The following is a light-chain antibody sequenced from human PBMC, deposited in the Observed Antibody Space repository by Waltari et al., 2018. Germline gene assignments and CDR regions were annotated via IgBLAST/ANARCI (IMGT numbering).Light chain of an antibody. J-gene: IGKJ1*01. Sequence: DIQMTQSPSALSASVGDRVTITCRASESVSKWLDWYQQRPGTAPKLLIYKTSSLMTGVPSRFTGSGSGTEFTLTINRLQADDSATYYCQQYQSSSLTFGQGTRVEIK. CDR1: ESVSKW. CDR2: KTS. V-gene: IGKV1-5*03. CDR3: QQYQSSSLT.